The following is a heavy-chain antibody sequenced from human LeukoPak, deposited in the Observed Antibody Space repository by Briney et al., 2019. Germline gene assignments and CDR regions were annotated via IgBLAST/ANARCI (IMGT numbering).Heavy chain of an antibody. D-gene: IGHD2-2*01. CDR1: GYTFTSHA. CDR3: AKQGPGHCGSTSCYGVDY. J-gene: IGHJ4*02. V-gene: IGHV7-4-1*02. CDR2: INTNTGNP. Sequence: GASVKVSCKASGYTFTSHAMNWVQQAPGQGLEWMGWINTNTGNPTYAQGFTGRFVFSLDTSVSTAYLQISSLKAEDAAVYFCAKQGPGHCGSTSCYGVDYWGQGTLVTVSS.